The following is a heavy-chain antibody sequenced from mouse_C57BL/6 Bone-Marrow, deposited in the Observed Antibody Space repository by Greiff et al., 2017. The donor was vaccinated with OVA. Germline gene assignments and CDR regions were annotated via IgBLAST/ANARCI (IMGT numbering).Heavy chain of an antibody. Sequence: VQLQQPGAELVRPGASVKLSCTASGFNIKDDYMHWVKQRPEQGLEWIGWIDPENGDTEYASKFQGKATITADTSSNTAYLQLSSLTSEDTAVYYCTTPYYSIWYFDVWGTGTTVTVSS. V-gene: IGHV14-4*01. J-gene: IGHJ1*03. CDR2: IDPENGDT. CDR3: TTPYYSIWYFDV. CDR1: GFNIKDDY. D-gene: IGHD2-5*01.